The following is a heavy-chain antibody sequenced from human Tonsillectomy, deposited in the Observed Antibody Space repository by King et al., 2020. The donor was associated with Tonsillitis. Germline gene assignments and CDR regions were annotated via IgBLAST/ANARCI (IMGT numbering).Heavy chain of an antibody. J-gene: IGHJ2*01. V-gene: IGHV1-2*04. CDR2: INPKTGDT. Sequence: QLQLVQSGAEVKKPGASVKVSCKASGYTFTDHYMHWVRQAPGHGLEWMGWINPKTGDTNYAQKFQGWVTMTRDTSISTAYMELSRLTSDDTAVYYCARDPLSCNNGVCYWYIGLWGRGTLVTVSS. D-gene: IGHD2-8*01. CDR1: GYTFTDHY. CDR3: ARDPLSCNNGVCYWYIGL.